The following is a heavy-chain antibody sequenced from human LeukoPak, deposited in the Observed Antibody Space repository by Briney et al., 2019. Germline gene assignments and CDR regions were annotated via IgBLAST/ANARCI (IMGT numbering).Heavy chain of an antibody. CDR2: ISGSGGST. J-gene: IGHJ4*02. D-gene: IGHD3-10*01. Sequence: PGGPLRLSCAASGFTFSSYAMSWVRQAPGKGLEWVSAISGSGGSTYYADSVKGRVPISRDNSKNTLYLQMNSLRAEDTAVYYCAKDKEDGGFDYWGQGTLVTVSS. CDR1: GFTFSSYA. V-gene: IGHV3-23*01. CDR3: AKDKEDGGFDY.